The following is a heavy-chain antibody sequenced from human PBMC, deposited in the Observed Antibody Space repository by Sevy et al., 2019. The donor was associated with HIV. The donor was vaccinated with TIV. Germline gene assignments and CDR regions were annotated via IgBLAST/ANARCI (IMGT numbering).Heavy chain of an antibody. CDR3: AREGYCSSTSCYTE. V-gene: IGHV1-2*02. Sequence: ASVKVSCKASGYTFTGYYMHWVRQAPGQGLEWMGWINPNSGVTNYAQKFQGRVTMTRDTSISTAYMELSRLRSDDTAVYYCAREGYCSSTSCYTEWGQGTLVTVSS. J-gene: IGHJ4*02. D-gene: IGHD2-2*02. CDR1: GYTFTGYY. CDR2: INPNSGVT.